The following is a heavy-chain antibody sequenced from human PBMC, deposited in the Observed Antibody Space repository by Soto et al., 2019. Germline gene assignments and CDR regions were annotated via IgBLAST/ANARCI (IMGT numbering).Heavy chain of an antibody. CDR3: AGLDFNRGVDGFDF. Sequence: ASVKVSCKASGYTFTAYYLHWVRQAPGQGPEWMGWIHPGSCGTNYAQHFQGRVTMTRDASISTFYMELSRLKSDDPAKYYCAGLDFNRGVDGFDFWGQGTMDTVSS. V-gene: IGHV1-2*02. CDR2: IHPGSCGT. D-gene: IGHD1-1*01. CDR1: GYTFTAYY. J-gene: IGHJ3*01.